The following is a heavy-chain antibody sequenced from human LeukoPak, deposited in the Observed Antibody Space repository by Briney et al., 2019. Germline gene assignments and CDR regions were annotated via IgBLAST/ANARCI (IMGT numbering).Heavy chain of an antibody. Sequence: PGGSLRLSCAASGFTFSSYAMSWVRQAPGKGLDWVSSISGSGGSTYYADSVKGRFTISRDNSKNTLYLQMNSLRAEDTAVYYCAKDPGWDEVPFDYWGQGTLVTVSS. V-gene: IGHV3-23*01. J-gene: IGHJ4*02. D-gene: IGHD1-26*01. CDR1: GFTFSSYA. CDR2: ISGSGGST. CDR3: AKDPGWDEVPFDY.